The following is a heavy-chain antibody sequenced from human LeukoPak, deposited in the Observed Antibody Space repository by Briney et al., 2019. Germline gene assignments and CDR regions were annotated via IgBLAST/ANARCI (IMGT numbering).Heavy chain of an antibody. D-gene: IGHD3-9*01. J-gene: IGHJ4*02. CDR3: AKGPHYDILTGYYRSSFDY. CDR1: GFTFSSYA. Sequence: GGSLRLSCAASGFTFSSYAMSWVRQAPGKGLEWVSAISGSGGSTYYADSVKGPFTISRDNSKNTLYLQMNSLRAEDTAVYYCAKGPHYDILTGYYRSSFDYWGQGTLVTVSS. V-gene: IGHV3-23*01. CDR2: ISGSGGST.